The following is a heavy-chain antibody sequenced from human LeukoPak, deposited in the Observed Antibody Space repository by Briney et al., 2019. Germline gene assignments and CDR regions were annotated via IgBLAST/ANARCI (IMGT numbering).Heavy chain of an antibody. CDR1: GFTFSNYG. CDR2: ISGSGGST. CDR3: AKWDSWLIVGATCFDY. J-gene: IGHJ4*02. Sequence: TGGSLRLSCAASGFTFSNYGLSWVRQAPGKGLEWVSAISGSGGSTYYADSVKGRFTISRDNSKNTLYLQMNSLRAEDTAVYYCAKWDSWLIVGATCFDYWGQGTLVTVSS. V-gene: IGHV3-23*01. D-gene: IGHD1-26*01.